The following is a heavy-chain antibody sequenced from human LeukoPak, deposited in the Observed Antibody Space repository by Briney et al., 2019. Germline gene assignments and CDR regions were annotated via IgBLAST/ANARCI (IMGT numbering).Heavy chain of an antibody. V-gene: IGHV4-59*11. CDR1: GGSISSHY. CDR3: ARGVVPAATNRFDP. J-gene: IGHJ5*02. Sequence: SETLSLTCTVSGGSISSHYWSWIRQPPGKGLEWIGYIYYSGSTNYNPSLKSRVTISVDTSKNQFSLKLSSVTAADTAVYYCARGVVPAATNRFDPWGQGTLVTVSS. D-gene: IGHD2-2*01. CDR2: IYYSGST.